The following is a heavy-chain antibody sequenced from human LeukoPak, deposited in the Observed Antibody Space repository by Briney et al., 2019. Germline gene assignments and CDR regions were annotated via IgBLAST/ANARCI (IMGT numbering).Heavy chain of an antibody. CDR3: ARGSRVYDRSGFHTWHDY. Sequence: SEGLSLTCTVSGDSINNYYWSWVWQPPLKGLERVGYIYSIGDTSYNPSLESRVSIPMNTSKNHFSLEITSVTAADTAVYYCARGSRVYDRSGFHTWHDYWGHGTLVTVSS. CDR2: IYSIGDT. D-gene: IGHD3-22*01. J-gene: IGHJ4*03. CDR1: GDSINNYY. V-gene: IGHV4-59*01.